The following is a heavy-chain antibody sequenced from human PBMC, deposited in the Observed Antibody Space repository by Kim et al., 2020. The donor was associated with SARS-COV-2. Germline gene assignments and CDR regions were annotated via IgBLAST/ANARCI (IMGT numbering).Heavy chain of an antibody. V-gene: IGHV6-1*01. CDR2: TYYRSKWYN. D-gene: IGHD2-21*02. CDR1: GDSVSSNSAA. CDR3: ARESFPLAYCGGDCYSGFDY. Sequence: SQTLSLTCAISGDSVSSNSAAWNWIRQSPSRGLEWLGRTYYRSKWYNDYAVSVKSRITINPDTSKNQFSLQLNSVTPEDTAVYYCARESFPLAYCGGDCYSGFDYWGQGTLVTVSS. J-gene: IGHJ4*02.